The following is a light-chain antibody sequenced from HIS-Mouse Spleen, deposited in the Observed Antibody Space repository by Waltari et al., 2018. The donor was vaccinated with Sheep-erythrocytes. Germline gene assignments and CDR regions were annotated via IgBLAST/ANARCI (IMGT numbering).Light chain of an antibody. V-gene: IGKV1-12*01. CDR3: QQANSFPIT. CDR1: QGISSW. J-gene: IGKJ5*01. CDR2: AAS. Sequence: DIQMTQSPSSVSASVGDRVTITWRASQGISSWLDWYQQKPGKAPKLLIYAASSLQSGVPSRFSGSGSGTDLTLTISSLQPEDFATYYCQQANSFPITFGQGTRLEIK.